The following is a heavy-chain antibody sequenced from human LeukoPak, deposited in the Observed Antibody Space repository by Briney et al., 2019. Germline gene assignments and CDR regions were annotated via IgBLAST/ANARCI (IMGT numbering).Heavy chain of an antibody. V-gene: IGHV3-7*01. CDR1: GFIFSDYW. J-gene: IGHJ4*02. CDR2: IRQDESEK. CDR3: ARDSPERGYNYGPLDNYLDY. Sequence: GGSLRLSCAASGFIFSDYWMSWVRQAPGKGLEWVANIRQDESEKYYVDSVKGRFTISRDNAKNSMYLQMNSLRAEDTAVYYCARDSPERGYNYGPLDNYLDYWGQGTLVTVSS. D-gene: IGHD5-18*01.